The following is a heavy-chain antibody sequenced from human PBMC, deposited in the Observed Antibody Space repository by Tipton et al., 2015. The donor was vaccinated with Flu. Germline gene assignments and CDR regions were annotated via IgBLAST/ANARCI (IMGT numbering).Heavy chain of an antibody. D-gene: IGHD4-17*01. CDR3: ASADYGDYGFAFDI. CDR2: IYSGGST. CDR1: GFTVSSNY. Sequence: PLRLSCAASGFTVSSNYMSWVRQAPGKGLEWVSVIYSGGSTYYADSVKGRFTISRDNSKNTLYLQMNSLRAEDTAVYYCASADYGDYGFAFDIWGQGTMVTVSS. V-gene: IGHV3-66*02. J-gene: IGHJ3*02.